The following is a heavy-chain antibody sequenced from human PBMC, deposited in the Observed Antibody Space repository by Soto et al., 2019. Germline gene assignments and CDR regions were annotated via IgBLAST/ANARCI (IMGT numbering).Heavy chain of an antibody. CDR2: ISSSSSYI. Sequence: GGSLRLSCAASGFTFSSYSMNWVRQAPGKGLEWVSSISSSSSYIYYADSVKGRFTISRDNAKNSLYLQMNSLRAEDTAVYYCASSPWYCSSTSCYTPLDYWGQGTLVTVSS. D-gene: IGHD2-2*02. CDR1: GFTFSSYS. V-gene: IGHV3-21*01. CDR3: ASSPWYCSSTSCYTPLDY. J-gene: IGHJ4*02.